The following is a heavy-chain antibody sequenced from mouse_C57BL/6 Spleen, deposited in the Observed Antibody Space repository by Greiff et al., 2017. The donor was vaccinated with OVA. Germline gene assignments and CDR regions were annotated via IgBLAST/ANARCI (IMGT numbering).Heavy chain of an antibody. D-gene: IGHD1-1*01. CDR1: GFTFSDYY. CDR2: INYDGSST. V-gene: IGHV5-16*01. J-gene: IGHJ4*01. Sequence: DVKLVESEGGLVQPGSSMKLSCTASGFTFSDYYMAWVRQVPEKGLEWVANINYDGSSTYYLDSLKSRFIISRDNAKNILYLQMSSLKSEDTATYYCARGSYGGAMDYWGQGTSVTVSS. CDR3: ARGSYGGAMDY.